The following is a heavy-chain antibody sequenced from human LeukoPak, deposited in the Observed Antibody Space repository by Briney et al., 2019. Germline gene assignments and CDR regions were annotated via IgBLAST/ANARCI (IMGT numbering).Heavy chain of an antibody. D-gene: IGHD3-22*01. Sequence: PGGSLRLSCAASGFTFSTYDMHWVRQATGKGLEWLSGIGNAGDTYYAGSVKGRFTVSRGNAKNSLYLQMNSLRVGDTAVYYCARAEGSGYYDLWYNYWGQGTLVTVSS. J-gene: IGHJ4*02. CDR3: ARAEGSGYYDLWYNY. V-gene: IGHV3-13*01. CDR1: GFTFSTYD. CDR2: IGNAGDT.